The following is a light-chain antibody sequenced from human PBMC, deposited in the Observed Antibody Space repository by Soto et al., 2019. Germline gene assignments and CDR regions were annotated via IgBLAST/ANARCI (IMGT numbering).Light chain of an antibody. CDR3: SSHTSSSTRV. Sequence: QSALTQPASVSGSPGQSITISCTGTSSDIGGYNYVSWYQQHPGKAPKLMIYDVSNRPSGVSNRFSGSKSGSTASLTISGLQAEDEDDYYCSSHTSSSTRVFGTGTKVTVL. CDR1: SSDIGGYNY. V-gene: IGLV2-14*01. J-gene: IGLJ1*01. CDR2: DVS.